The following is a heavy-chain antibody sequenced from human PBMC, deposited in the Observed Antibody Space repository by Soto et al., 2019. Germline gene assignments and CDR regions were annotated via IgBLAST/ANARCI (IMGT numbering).Heavy chain of an antibody. CDR2: IIPIFGTA. J-gene: IGHJ4*02. Sequence: QVQLVQSGAEVKKPGSSVKVSCKTSGGTFSSYAISWVRQAPGQGLEWTGGIIPIFGTANYAQKFQGRVTIIADESTSTVYMELSSLRPGDTAVYYCARDRVGYYDSSGYYPDYFDYWGQGTLVTVSS. CDR1: GGTFSSYA. CDR3: ARDRVGYYDSSGYYPDYFDY. V-gene: IGHV1-69*01. D-gene: IGHD3-22*01.